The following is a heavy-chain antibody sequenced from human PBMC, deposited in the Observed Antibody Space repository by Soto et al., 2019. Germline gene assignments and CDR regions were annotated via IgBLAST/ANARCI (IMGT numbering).Heavy chain of an antibody. CDR1: GGLFSSYA. CDR2: IIPVFDTV. CDR3: ARGGSGYVWFNEF. D-gene: IGHD3-22*01. J-gene: IGHJ4*02. V-gene: IGHV1-69*01. Sequence: QEQLVQSGAEVKKSGSSVKVSCKDTGGLFSSYAVSWVRQAPGQGLEWMGGIIPVFDTVEYAQKFQGRVTITADESTNTAYMELSSLRSEDTDMYYCARGGSGYVWFNEFWGQGTLVTVSS.